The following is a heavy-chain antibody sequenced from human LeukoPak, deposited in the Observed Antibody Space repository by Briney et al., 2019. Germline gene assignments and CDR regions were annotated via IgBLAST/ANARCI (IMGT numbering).Heavy chain of an antibody. V-gene: IGHV3-9*01. J-gene: IGHJ4*02. Sequence: PGGFLRLSCAASGFTFDDYAMHWVRQAPGKGLEWVSGISWNSGSIGYADSVKGRFTISRDNAKNSLYLQMNSLRAEDTALYYCAKGRGYSYGYLADYWGQGTLVTVSS. CDR2: ISWNSGSI. D-gene: IGHD5-18*01. CDR3: AKGRGYSYGYLADY. CDR1: GFTFDDYA.